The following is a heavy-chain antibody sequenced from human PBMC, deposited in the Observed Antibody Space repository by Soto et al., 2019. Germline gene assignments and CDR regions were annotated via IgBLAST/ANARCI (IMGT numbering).Heavy chain of an antibody. CDR1: SSSSYY. Sequence: SSSSYYWGWIRQPPGKGLEWIGYIYYSGSTYYNPSLKSRVTISVDTSKNQFSLKLSSVTAADTAVYYCARHTYGFNKLNWFDPWGQGTLVTVSS. D-gene: IGHD4-17*01. V-gene: IGHV4-39*01. CDR2: IYYSGST. J-gene: IGHJ5*02. CDR3: ARHTYGFNKLNWFDP.